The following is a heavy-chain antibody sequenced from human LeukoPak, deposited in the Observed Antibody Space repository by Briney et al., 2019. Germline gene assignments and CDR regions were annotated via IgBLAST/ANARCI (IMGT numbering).Heavy chain of an antibody. CDR3: ARDLTVVVPAANAFDI. Sequence: GGSLRLSCAASVFTFSSYWMSWVRQAPGKGLEWVANIKQDGSEKYYVDSVKGRFTISRDNAKNSLYLQMNSLRAEDTAVYYCARDLTVVVPAANAFDIWGQGTMVTVSS. CDR1: VFTFSSYW. CDR2: IKQDGSEK. V-gene: IGHV3-7*01. D-gene: IGHD2-2*01. J-gene: IGHJ3*02.